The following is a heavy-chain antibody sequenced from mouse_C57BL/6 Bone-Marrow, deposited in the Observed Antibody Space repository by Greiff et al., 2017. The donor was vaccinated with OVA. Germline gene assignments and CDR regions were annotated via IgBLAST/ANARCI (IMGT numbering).Heavy chain of an antibody. J-gene: IGHJ1*03. CDR2: ILPSIGRT. D-gene: IGHD1-1*01. CDR3: ARRSYYGSSSPWYFDV. V-gene: IGHV15-2*01. CDR1: DSEVFPIAY. Sequence: SGSELRSPGSSVKLSCKDFDSEVFPIAYMSWVRQKPGHGFEWIGGILPSIGRTIYGEKFEDKATLDADTLSNTAYLELNSLTSEDSAIFYCARRSYYGSSSPWYFDVWGTGTTVTVSS.